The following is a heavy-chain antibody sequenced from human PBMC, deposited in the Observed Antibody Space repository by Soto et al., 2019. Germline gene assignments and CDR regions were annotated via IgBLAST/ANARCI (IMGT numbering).Heavy chain of an antibody. J-gene: IGHJ5*02. V-gene: IGHV1-2*02. CDR1: GYTFTGYY. D-gene: IGHD3-22*01. CDR2: INPNSGGT. Sequence: ASVKVSCKASGYTFTGYYMHWVRQAPGQGLEWMGWINPNSGGTNYAQKFQGRVTMTRDTSISTAYMELSSLRSEDTAVYYCARGGLTMIVVVPNWFDPWGQGTLVTVSS. CDR3: ARGGLTMIVVVPNWFDP.